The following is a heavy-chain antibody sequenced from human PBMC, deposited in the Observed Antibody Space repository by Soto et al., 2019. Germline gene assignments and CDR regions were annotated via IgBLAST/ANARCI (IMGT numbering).Heavy chain of an antibody. CDR1: GGSISSYY. Sequence: SETLSLTCTVSGGSISSYYWSWIRQPPGKGLEWIGYIYYSGSTNYNPSLKSRVTISVDTSKNQFSLKLSSVTAADTAVYYCASTPHCSGGSCYLYYFEYWGQGTLVTVSS. V-gene: IGHV4-59*01. D-gene: IGHD2-15*01. CDR2: IYYSGST. CDR3: ASTPHCSGGSCYLYYFEY. J-gene: IGHJ4*02.